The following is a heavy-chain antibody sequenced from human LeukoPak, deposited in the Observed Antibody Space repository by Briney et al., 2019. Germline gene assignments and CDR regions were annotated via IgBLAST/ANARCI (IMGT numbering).Heavy chain of an antibody. V-gene: IGHV1-58*02. CDR3: AAVSNYDFWSGDMDFDY. CDR2: IVVGSGNT. D-gene: IGHD3-3*01. J-gene: IGHJ4*02. Sequence: ASVKVSCKASGFTFTSSAMQWVRQARGQRLGWVGWIVVGSGNTNYAQKFQERVTITRDMSTSTAYMELSSLRSEDTAVYYCAAVSNYDFWSGDMDFDYWGQGTLVTVSS. CDR1: GFTFTSSA.